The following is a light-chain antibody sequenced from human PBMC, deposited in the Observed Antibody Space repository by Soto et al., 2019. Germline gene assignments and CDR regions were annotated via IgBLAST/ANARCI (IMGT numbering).Light chain of an antibody. V-gene: IGKV2D-29*01. CDR1: QSLLHITGEPF. CDR2: AAS. CDR3: QHYAASPWA. Sequence: VMTQTPLSLSVAPGQPASISCKSSQSLLHITGEPFLFWHQQKTGQIPRLVIYAASYRATGIPDRFSGSGSGTEFTLSISRLDPADFAVYYCQHYAASPWAFGPGTKVDI. J-gene: IGKJ1*01.